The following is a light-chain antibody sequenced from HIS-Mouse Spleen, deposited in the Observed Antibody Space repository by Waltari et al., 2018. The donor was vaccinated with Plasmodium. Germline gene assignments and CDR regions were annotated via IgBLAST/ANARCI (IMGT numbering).Light chain of an antibody. CDR2: EDS. CDR1: ALPKKY. Sequence: SYELTQPPSVSVSPGQTARITCSGDALPKKYAYWYQRRSGQAPVLVIYEDSKRPSGDPERFSGSSSGTMATLTISGAQVEDEADYYCYSTDSSGNHRVFGGGTKLTVL. J-gene: IGLJ3*02. V-gene: IGLV3-10*01. CDR3: YSTDSSGNHRV.